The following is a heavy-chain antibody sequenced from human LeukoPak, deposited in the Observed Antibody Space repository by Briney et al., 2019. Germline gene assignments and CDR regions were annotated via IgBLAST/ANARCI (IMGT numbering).Heavy chain of an antibody. CDR2: INHSGST. CDR3: ARSRYSYGPYYFDC. V-gene: IGHV4-34*01. J-gene: IGHJ4*02. CDR1: GGSFSGYY. D-gene: IGHD5-18*01. Sequence: SETLSLTCAVYGGSFSGYYWSWIRQPPGKGLEWIGEINHSGSTNYNPSLKSRVTISVDTSKNQFSLKLSSVTAADTAVYYCARSRYSYGPYYFDCWGQGTLVTVSS.